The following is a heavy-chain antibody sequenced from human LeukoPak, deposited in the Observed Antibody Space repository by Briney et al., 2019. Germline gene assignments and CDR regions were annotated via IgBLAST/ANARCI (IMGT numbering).Heavy chain of an antibody. J-gene: IGHJ3*02. CDR3: ARHGSSSWGAFDI. Sequence: PSETLSLTCAVSGGSISSSNWWSWVRQPPGKGLEWIGEIYHSGSTNYNPSLKSRVTISVDKSKNQFSLKLSSVTAADTAVYYCARHGSSSWGAFDIWGQGTMVTVSS. D-gene: IGHD6-13*01. CDR2: IYHSGST. V-gene: IGHV4-4*02. CDR1: GGSISSSNW.